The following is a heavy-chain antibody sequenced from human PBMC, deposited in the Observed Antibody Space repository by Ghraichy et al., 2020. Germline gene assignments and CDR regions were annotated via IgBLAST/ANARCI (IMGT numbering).Heavy chain of an antibody. V-gene: IGHV4-59*01. CDR2: LYSNGAT. J-gene: IGHJ4*02. D-gene: IGHD6-13*01. CDR3: ARAQLAAGRPGFSDS. Sequence: SQTLSLTCTVSGASISDYNWSWIRQSPGKTMEWIGYLYSNGATYKTPSLYSRLTMSLDPSNNQFSLKLSSVTAADTAVYHCARAQLAAGRPGFSDSWGPGKLVTVSS. CDR1: GASISDYN.